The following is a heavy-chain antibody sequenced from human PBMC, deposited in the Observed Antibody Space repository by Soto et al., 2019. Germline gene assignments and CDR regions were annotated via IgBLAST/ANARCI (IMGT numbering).Heavy chain of an antibody. CDR1: GFTFSSYA. J-gene: IGHJ3*02. D-gene: IGHD3-22*01. CDR3: AKDYSSGYYAFDI. V-gene: IGHV3-23*01. Sequence: EVQLLESGGGLVQPGGSLRLSCVASGFTFSSYAMTWVRQAPGKGLEWVSTISDRGTNTYYADSVKGRFTISRDNCKNTLYLQVKNLRADDTAVYYCAKDYSSGYYAFDIWGQGTMVTVSS. CDR2: ISDRGTNT.